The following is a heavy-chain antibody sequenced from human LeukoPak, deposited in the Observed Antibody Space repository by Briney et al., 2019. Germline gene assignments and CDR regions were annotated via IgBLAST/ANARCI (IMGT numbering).Heavy chain of an antibody. CDR2: ISSSSSYI. D-gene: IGHD6-13*01. Sequence: GGSLRLSCAASGFTFCSYSMNWVRQAPGKGLEWVSSISSSSSYIYYADSVKGRFTISRDSAKNSLYLQMNSLRAEDTAVYYCARESPYSSSWYRAAFDIWGQGTMVTVSS. J-gene: IGHJ3*02. V-gene: IGHV3-21*01. CDR1: GFTFCSYS. CDR3: ARESPYSSSWYRAAFDI.